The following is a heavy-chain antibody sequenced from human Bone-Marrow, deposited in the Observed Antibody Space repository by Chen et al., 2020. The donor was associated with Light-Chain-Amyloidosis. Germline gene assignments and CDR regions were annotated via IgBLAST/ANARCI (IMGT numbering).Heavy chain of an antibody. CDR1: GFTFSSYD. CDR2: IRYDGSNK. D-gene: IGHD6-19*01. CDR3: ARYSSVWLHFDY. V-gene: IGHV3-30*02. J-gene: IGHJ4*02. Sequence: QVQLVESGGGVVQPGGSLRLSCAASGFTFSSYDMHWVRQAPGKGLEWVAFIRYDGSNKYYADSVKGRFTISRDNSKNTLYLQMNSQRAEDTAVYYCARYSSVWLHFDYWGQGTLVTVSS.